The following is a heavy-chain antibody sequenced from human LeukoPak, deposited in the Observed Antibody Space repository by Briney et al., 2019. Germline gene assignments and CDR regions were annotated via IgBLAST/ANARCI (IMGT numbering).Heavy chain of an antibody. Sequence: GASVRVSCKASGYTFTSYDINWVRQATGQGLEWMGWMNPNSGNTGYAQKFQGRVTMTRNTSISTAYMELSSLRSEDTAVYYCARVAAGTHHIVVVTESDAFDIWGQGTMVTVSS. CDR1: GYTFTSYD. J-gene: IGHJ3*02. CDR3: ARVAAGTHHIVVVTESDAFDI. V-gene: IGHV1-8*01. CDR2: MNPNSGNT. D-gene: IGHD2-21*02.